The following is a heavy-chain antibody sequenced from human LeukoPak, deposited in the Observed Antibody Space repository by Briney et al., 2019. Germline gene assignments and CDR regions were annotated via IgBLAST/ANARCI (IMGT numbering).Heavy chain of an antibody. CDR1: RGSISNYY. Sequence: SETLSLTCTVSRGSISNYYWGWIRQPPGKGLEWIGFFSYSGSTNYNPSLKSRVTISVDTSKNQFSLKLTSVTAADTAAYYCARDGPGDVGFDYWGQGTLVTVSS. CDR3: ARDGPGDVGFDY. V-gene: IGHV4-59*01. CDR2: FSYSGST. J-gene: IGHJ4*02. D-gene: IGHD7-27*01.